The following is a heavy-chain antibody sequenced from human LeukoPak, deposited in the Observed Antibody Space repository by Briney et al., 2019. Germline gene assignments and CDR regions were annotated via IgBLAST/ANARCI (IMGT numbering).Heavy chain of an antibody. Sequence: PGRSLRLSCTTSGFTFDDYAMSWVRQAPGEGLEWVGFFRSKPYDGTTEYAASVKGRFPISRDDSKSIAYLQMNSLKTEDTAVYYCTRSGSSGWYPGFDYWGQGTLVTVSS. D-gene: IGHD6-19*01. V-gene: IGHV3-49*04. CDR2: FRSKPYDGTT. J-gene: IGHJ4*02. CDR1: GFTFDDYA. CDR3: TRSGSSGWYPGFDY.